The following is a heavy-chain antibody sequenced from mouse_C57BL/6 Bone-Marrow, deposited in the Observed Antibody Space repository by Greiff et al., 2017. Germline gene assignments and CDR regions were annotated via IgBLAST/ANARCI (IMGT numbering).Heavy chain of an antibody. D-gene: IGHD1-1*01. V-gene: IGHV1-82*01. CDR3: ARDYYGSSYDAMDY. CDR2: IYPGDGDT. CDR1: GYAFSSSW. J-gene: IGHJ4*01. Sequence: VHLVESGPELVKPGASVKISCKASGYAFSSSWMNWVKQRPGKGLEWIGRIYPGDGDTNYNGKFKGKATLTADKSSSTAYMQLSSLTSEDSAVYFCARDYYGSSYDAMDYWGQGTSVTVSS.